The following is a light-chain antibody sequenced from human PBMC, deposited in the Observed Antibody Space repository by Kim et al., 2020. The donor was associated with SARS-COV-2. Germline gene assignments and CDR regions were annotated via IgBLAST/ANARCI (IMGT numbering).Light chain of an antibody. CDR3: QQTNSIPYT. CDR1: QSISSY. CDR2: AAS. V-gene: IGKV1-39*01. Sequence: SASVGDRVTITCRASQSISSYLNWYQQKPGKAPKLLIYAASSLQSGVPSRFSGSGSGTDFTLTINSLQPEDFATYYCQQTNSIPYTFGQGTKLEI. J-gene: IGKJ2*01.